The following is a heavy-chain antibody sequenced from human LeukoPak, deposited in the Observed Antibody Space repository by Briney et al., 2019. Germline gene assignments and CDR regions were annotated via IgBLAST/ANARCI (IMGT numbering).Heavy chain of an antibody. CDR2: INHSGST. Sequence: SETLSLTCAVYGGSFSGYYWSWIRQPPGKGLEWIGEINHSGSTNYNPSLKSRVTISVDTSKSRFSLTLSSVTAADTAVYYCATVDYVWGSFDWGQGTLVSVSS. CDR1: GGSFSGYY. V-gene: IGHV4-34*01. J-gene: IGHJ4*02. CDR3: ATVDYVWGSFD. D-gene: IGHD3-16*01.